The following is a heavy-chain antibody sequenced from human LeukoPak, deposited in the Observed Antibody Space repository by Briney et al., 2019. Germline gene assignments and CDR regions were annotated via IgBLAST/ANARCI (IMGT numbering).Heavy chain of an antibody. D-gene: IGHD1-26*01. CDR1: GGSISSYY. Sequence: SETLSLTCTVSGGSISSYYWSWIRQPPRKGLEWIGYIYYSGSTNYNPSLKSRVTISVDTSKNQFSLKLSSVTAADTAVYYCARSSLYSPVDIWGQGTMVTVSS. J-gene: IGHJ3*02. V-gene: IGHV4-59*01. CDR3: ARSSLYSPVDI. CDR2: IYYSGST.